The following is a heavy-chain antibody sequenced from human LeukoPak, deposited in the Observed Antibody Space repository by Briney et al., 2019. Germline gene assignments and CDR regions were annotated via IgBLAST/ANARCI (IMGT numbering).Heavy chain of an antibody. CDR2: INHSGST. CDR3: ARDCYDKYFQH. Sequence: SETLSLTCAVYGGSFSGYYWGWIRQPPGKGLEWIGEINHSGSTNYNPSLKSRVTISVDTSKNQFSLKLSSVTAADTAVYYCARDCYDKYFQHWGQGTLVTVSS. D-gene: IGHD2-21*01. V-gene: IGHV4-34*01. J-gene: IGHJ1*01. CDR1: GGSFSGYY.